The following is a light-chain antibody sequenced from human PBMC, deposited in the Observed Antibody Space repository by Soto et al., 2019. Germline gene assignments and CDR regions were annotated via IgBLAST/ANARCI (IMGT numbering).Light chain of an antibody. CDR2: DAS. V-gene: IGKV1-5*01. CDR1: QSIGTW. J-gene: IGKJ1*01. Sequence: DIQMTQSPSTLPASVGDRVTITFRASQSIGTWLAWYQHRPGEGPKLLIHDASSLESGVPSRFSGSGSATEFSLTISSLESGDSGTYHCQQYATYAPSTFGQGTKVDIK. CDR3: QQYATYAPST.